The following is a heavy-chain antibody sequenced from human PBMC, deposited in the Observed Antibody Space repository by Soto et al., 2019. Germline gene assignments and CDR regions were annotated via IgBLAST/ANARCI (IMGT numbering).Heavy chain of an antibody. D-gene: IGHD2-15*01. CDR1: GGTFSSYA. J-gene: IGHJ5*02. Sequence: QVQLVQSGAEVKKPGSSVKVSCKASGGTFSSYAISWVRQAPGQGLEWMGGIIPIFGTANYAQKFQGRVTITADKSTSTAYMELSSVRSEDTAVYYCARGKGYCSGGSCYKENWFDPWGQGTLVTVSS. V-gene: IGHV1-69*06. CDR2: IIPIFGTA. CDR3: ARGKGYCSGGSCYKENWFDP.